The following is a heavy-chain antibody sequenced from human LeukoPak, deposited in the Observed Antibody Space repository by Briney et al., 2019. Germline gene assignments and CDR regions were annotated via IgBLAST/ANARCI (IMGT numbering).Heavy chain of an antibody. Sequence: PSETLSLTCTVSGGSISSSSYYWSRIRQPPGKGLEWIGYIYHSGSTNYTPSLKSRVTISVDTSKNQFSLMLSSVTAADTAVYYCARYSAPVTSIDYWGQGTLVTVSS. CDR1: GGSISSSSYY. CDR2: IYHSGST. V-gene: IGHV4-61*01. J-gene: IGHJ4*02. CDR3: ARYSAPVTSIDY. D-gene: IGHD2-21*02.